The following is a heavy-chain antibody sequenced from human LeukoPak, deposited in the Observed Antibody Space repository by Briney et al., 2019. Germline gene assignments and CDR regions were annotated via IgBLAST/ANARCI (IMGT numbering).Heavy chain of an antibody. J-gene: IGHJ4*02. CDR2: IKQDGSEK. CDR1: GFTFSSYW. V-gene: IGHV3-7*01. D-gene: IGHD3-10*01. Sequence: SGGSLRLSCAASGFTFSSYWMSWVRQAPGKGLEWVANIKQDGSEKYYVDSVKGRFTISRDNAKNSLYLQMNSLRAEDTAVYYCARADYYGSGSYFYFDYWGQGTLVTVFS. CDR3: ARADYYGSGSYFYFDY.